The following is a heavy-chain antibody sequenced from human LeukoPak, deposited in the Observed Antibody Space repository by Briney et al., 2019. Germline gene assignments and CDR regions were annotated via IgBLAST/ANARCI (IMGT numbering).Heavy chain of an antibody. D-gene: IGHD5-12*01. V-gene: IGHV4-39*07. J-gene: IGHJ4*02. CDR3: ARASGYDYFDY. CDR2: IYYSGST. CDR1: GGSISSSSYY. Sequence: SETLSLTCTVSGGSISSSSYYWGWIRQPPGKGLEWIGSIYYSGSTYYNPSLKSRVTISVDTSKNQFSLKLSSVTAADTAVYYCARASGYDYFDYWGQGTLVTVSS.